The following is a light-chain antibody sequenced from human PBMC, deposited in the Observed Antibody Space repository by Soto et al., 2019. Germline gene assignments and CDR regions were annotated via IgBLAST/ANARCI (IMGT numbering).Light chain of an antibody. CDR1: SSDVGGYNY. V-gene: IGLV2-8*01. Sequence: QSVLTQPPSASGSPGQSVTISCTGTSSDVGGYNYVSWYQQHPGKAPKLMIYEVSNRPSGVSNRFSGSKSGNTASLTISGLQAEDEADYYCSSYAGSNNFVFGTGTKVTLL. CDR2: EVS. J-gene: IGLJ1*01. CDR3: SSYAGSNNFV.